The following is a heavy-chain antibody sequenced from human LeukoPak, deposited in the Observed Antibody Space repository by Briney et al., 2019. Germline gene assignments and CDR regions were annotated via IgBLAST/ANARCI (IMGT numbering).Heavy chain of an antibody. D-gene: IGHD3-10*02. CDR1: GFTFSRYE. CDR2: ISSSGSTI. J-gene: IGHJ6*04. Sequence: GGSLRLSCAASGFTFSRYEMNWVRQAPGKGLEWVSYISSSGSTIYYADSVKGRFTISRDNAKNSLYLQMNSLRAEDTAVYYCAELGITMIGGVWGKGTTVTVSS. CDR3: AELGITMIGGV. V-gene: IGHV3-48*03.